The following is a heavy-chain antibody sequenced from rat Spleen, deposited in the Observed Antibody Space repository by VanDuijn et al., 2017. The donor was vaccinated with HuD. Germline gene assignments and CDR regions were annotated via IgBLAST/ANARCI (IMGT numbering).Heavy chain of an antibody. CDR1: GFSLTSYHV. D-gene: IGHD1-10*01. CDR2: IDSAGST. Sequence: VQLKESGPDLVQPSQTLSLTCTVVGFSLTSYHVHWVRQPPGNKLEWMGYIDSAGSTNYNPALKSRISITRDTSKNQFFLQVNSVTTEDTATYYCGRDNNYKAYWGQGVMVTVSS. J-gene: IGHJ2*01. V-gene: IGHV3-3*01. CDR3: GRDNNYKAY.